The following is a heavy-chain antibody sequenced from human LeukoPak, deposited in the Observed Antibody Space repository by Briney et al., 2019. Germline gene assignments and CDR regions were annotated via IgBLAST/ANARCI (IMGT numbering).Heavy chain of an antibody. Sequence: SETLSLTCTVSGVSISSSNSYWGWIRQPPGKGLEWIGSIYYSGNTYYNASLKSQVSISIDTSKNQFSLKLSSVTAADTAVYYCARVFGSGSYFGEFDYWGQGTLVTVSS. CDR3: ARVFGSGSYFGEFDY. V-gene: IGHV4-39*01. CDR2: IYYSGNT. J-gene: IGHJ4*02. CDR1: GVSISSSNSY. D-gene: IGHD3-10*01.